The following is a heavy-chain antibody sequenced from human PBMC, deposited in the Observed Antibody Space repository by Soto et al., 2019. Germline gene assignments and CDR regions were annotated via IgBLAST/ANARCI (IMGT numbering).Heavy chain of an antibody. J-gene: IGHJ3*02. V-gene: IGHV1-46*03. CDR3: TRAPSYGAFDI. Sequence: QVQLVQSGAEAKKPGASVKVSCKASGYTFTSYYIHWVRQAPGQGLEWMGIINPSGGSTTYAQKFPGRVTLTRETSPSTVYMELSSLRSEDKAVYYCTRAPSYGAFDIWGQGTMVTVSS. CDR2: INPSGGST. D-gene: IGHD4-17*01. CDR1: GYTFTSYY.